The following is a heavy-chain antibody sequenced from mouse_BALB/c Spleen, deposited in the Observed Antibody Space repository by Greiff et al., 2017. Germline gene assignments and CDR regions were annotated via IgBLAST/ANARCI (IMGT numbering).Heavy chain of an antibody. CDR1: GFTFSSFG. Sequence: EVMLVESGGGLVQPGGSRKLSCAASGFTFSSFGMHWVRQAQEKGLEWVAYISSGSSTIYYADTVKGRFTISRDNPKNTLFLQMTSLRSEDTAMYYCASHYGEGAMDYWGQGTSVTVSS. J-gene: IGHJ4*01. CDR3: ASHYGEGAMDY. D-gene: IGHD1-1*01. CDR2: ISSGSSTI. V-gene: IGHV5-17*02.